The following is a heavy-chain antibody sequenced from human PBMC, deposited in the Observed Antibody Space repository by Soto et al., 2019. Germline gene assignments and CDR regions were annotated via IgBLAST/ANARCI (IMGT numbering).Heavy chain of an antibody. CDR2: INPNSGGT. J-gene: IGHJ5*02. CDR1: GYTFTGYY. D-gene: IGHD5-18*01. V-gene: IGHV1-2*02. Sequence: ASVKVSCKASGYTFTGYYMHWVRQAPGQGLEWMGWINPNSGGTNYAQKFQGRVTMTRDTSISTAYMELSRLRSDDTAVYYCARGINTAMVRGNWFDPWGQGTLATVSS. CDR3: ARGINTAMVRGNWFDP.